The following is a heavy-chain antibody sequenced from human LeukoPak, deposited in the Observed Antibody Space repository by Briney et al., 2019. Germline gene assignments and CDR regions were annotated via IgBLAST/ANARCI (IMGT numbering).Heavy chain of an antibody. V-gene: IGHV4-59*01. CDR3: AREGYSGSYYYFDY. CDR2: VYYSGST. D-gene: IGHD1-26*01. Sequence: PSETLSLTCTVSGGSISRYSWSWIRQPPGKGLEWIGYVYYSGSTNYNPSLKSRVTISVDTSKNQFSLKLSSVTAADTAVYYCAREGYSGSYYYFDYWGQGTLVTVSS. CDR1: GGSISRYS. J-gene: IGHJ4*02.